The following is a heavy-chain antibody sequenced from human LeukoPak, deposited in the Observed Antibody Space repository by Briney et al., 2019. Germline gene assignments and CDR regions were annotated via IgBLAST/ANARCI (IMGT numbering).Heavy chain of an antibody. CDR2: IYYSGVT. Sequence: PSETLSLTCTVSGGSISSYYWSWIRQHPGRGLEWIGHIYYSGVTYYNPSLKSRVTISVDTSNNRFSLKLSAATAADTALYYCARGYMVRGVINFDYWGQGTLVTVSS. CDR1: GGSISSYY. J-gene: IGHJ4*02. CDR3: ARGYMVRGVINFDY. V-gene: IGHV4-59*06. D-gene: IGHD3-10*01.